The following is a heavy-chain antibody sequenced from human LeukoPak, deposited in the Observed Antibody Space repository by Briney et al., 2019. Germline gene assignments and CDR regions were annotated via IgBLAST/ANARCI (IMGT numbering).Heavy chain of an antibody. J-gene: IGHJ6*03. CDR1: GFTFSSYW. Sequence: PGRSLRLSCAASGFTFSSYWMSWVRQPPGKGMEWVANIKQDVSEKYYVDSVKGRFTISRDNAKNSLYLQMNSLRAEDTAVYYCARANVPAAGPWRDYYYYYMDVWGKGTTVTVSS. V-gene: IGHV3-7*01. CDR3: ARANVPAAGPWRDYYYYYMDV. CDR2: IKQDVSEK. D-gene: IGHD6-13*01.